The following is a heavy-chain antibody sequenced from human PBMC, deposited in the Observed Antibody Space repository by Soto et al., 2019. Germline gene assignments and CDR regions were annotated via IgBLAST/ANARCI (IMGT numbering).Heavy chain of an antibody. J-gene: IGHJ5*02. V-gene: IGHV3-23*01. Sequence: GGSLRLSCAASGFTFSSYAMSWVRQAPGKGLEWVSAISGSGGSTYYADSVKGRFTISRDNSKNTLYLQMNSLRAEDTAVYYCAKSIVVVVAAWKEERKNWLDPWGQGNLVTVS. CDR2: ISGSGGST. CDR1: GFTFSSYA. D-gene: IGHD2-15*01. CDR3: AKSIVVVVAAWKEERKNWLDP.